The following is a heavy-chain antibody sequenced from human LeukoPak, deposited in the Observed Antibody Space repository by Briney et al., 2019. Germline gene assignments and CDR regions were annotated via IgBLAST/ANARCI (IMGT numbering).Heavy chain of an antibody. J-gene: IGHJ5*02. CDR1: GGSISGSTSY. CDR2: IYHSGST. D-gene: IGHD6-6*01. CDR3: ARDWGHTEYSSPGNWFDP. Sequence: SETLSLTCTVSGGSISGSTSYWGWFRQPPGKGLEWIGTIYHSGSTNYNPSLKSQVTMSVDTSKNQFSLKLSSVTAADTAVYYCARDWGHTEYSSPGNWFDPWGQGTLVTVSS. V-gene: IGHV4-39*07.